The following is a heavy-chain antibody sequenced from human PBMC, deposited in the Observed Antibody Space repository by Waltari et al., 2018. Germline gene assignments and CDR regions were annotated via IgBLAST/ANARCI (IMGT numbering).Heavy chain of an antibody. CDR1: GYTLTYRY. V-gene: IGHV1-45*02. Sequence: QMPLVQSGAEVKKTGSSVKVPCKASGYTLTYRYMHWVRQALGQALEWKGSITPLNGNTNYAQKFQDRVTITRDRSMSTAYIVLSSLISEDTAMYYCASAESEATDFDYWGQGTLVTVSS. J-gene: IGHJ4*02. CDR3: ASAESEATDFDY. D-gene: IGHD1-26*01. CDR2: ITPLNGNT.